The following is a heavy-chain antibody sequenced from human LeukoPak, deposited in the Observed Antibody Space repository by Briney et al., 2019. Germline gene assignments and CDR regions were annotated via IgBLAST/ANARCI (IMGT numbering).Heavy chain of an antibody. D-gene: IGHD1-26*01. J-gene: IGHJ4*02. CDR3: AKASPSGSYYFDH. CDR2: ISGSGANT. Sequence: PGGSLRLSCAASGLTFSSYAMSWVRQAPGKGLEWVSAISGSGANTYYADSVKGRFTISRDNSKNTLYLRMNSLRAEDTAVYYCAKASPSGSYYFDHWGQGTLVTVSS. V-gene: IGHV3-23*01. CDR1: GLTFSSYA.